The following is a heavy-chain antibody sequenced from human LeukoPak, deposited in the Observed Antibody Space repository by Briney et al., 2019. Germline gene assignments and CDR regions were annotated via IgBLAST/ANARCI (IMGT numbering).Heavy chain of an antibody. CDR3: ARTNYYDSSGYQGAGTYYYGMDV. V-gene: IGHV1-69*06. CDR2: IIPIFGTA. CDR1: GGTFSSYG. D-gene: IGHD3-22*01. J-gene: IGHJ6*02. Sequence: ASVRVSCKASGGTFSSYGISWVRQAPGQGLEWMGRIIPIFGTANYAQKFRGRVTITADKFTSTAYMEVSSLRSEDTAVYYCARTNYYDSSGYQGAGTYYYGMDVWGQGTTVTVSS.